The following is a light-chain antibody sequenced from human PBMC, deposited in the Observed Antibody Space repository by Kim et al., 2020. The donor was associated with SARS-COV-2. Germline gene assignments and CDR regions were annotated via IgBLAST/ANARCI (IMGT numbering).Light chain of an antibody. V-gene: IGLV1-47*01. J-gene: IGLJ2*01. CDR3: STWDDGLKGGL. CDR1: TSNIGSNY. Sequence: GQRVTISCSGDTSNIGSNYVNWYQQRPGAAPKLLFYRDNQRPSGVPDRFSASKFGTSASLAISGLRSEDEAEYYCSTWDDGLKGGLFGGGTQLTVL. CDR2: RDN.